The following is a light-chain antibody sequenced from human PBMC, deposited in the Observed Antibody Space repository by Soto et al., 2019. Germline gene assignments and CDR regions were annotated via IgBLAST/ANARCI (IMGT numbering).Light chain of an antibody. CDR1: QFLSSY. CDR2: DAS. CDR3: QQRYRWPPIT. V-gene: IGKV3-11*01. J-gene: IGKJ5*01. Sequence: EVVLTQSPATLSLAPGERATLSCRASQFLSSYLAWYQHKPGQAPRLLIYDASNRATGVPARFSGSGSGTDFTLTISSLEPEDFAVYYCQQRYRWPPITFGQGTRLEIK.